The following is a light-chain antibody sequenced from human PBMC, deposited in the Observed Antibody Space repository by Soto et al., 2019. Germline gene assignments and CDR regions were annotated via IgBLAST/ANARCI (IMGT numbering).Light chain of an antibody. CDR1: QSVSSSY. J-gene: IGKJ5*01. CDR3: QQYGSSPIT. V-gene: IGKV3-20*01. Sequence: EIVLPQYPATLSASPGERSTLSCMASQSVSSSYLAWYQQKPGQAPRLLIYGASSRATGIPDRFSGSGSGTDFTLTISRLEPEDFAVYYCQQYGSSPITFGQGTRLEIK. CDR2: GAS.